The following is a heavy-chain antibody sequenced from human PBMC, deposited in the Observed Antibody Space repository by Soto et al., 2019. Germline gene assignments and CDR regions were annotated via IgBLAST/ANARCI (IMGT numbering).Heavy chain of an antibody. J-gene: IGHJ3*01. D-gene: IGHD3-22*01. V-gene: IGHV4-39*01. Sequence: SETLSLTCTVSGGSISTDSHYWGWIRQPPGKGLEWIGSVYYAGSTYKNPSLHSRVTISVDTSKNQFSLKLSSVTAADTAVYYCARQTDSYYTFDAFYFWGQGTMVTV. CDR1: GGSISTDSHY. CDR2: VYYAGST. CDR3: ARQTDSYYTFDAFYF.